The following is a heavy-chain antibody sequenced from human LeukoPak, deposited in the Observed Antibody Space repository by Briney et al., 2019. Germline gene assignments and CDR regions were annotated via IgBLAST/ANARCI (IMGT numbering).Heavy chain of an antibody. CDR2: NSPGDSDT. D-gene: IGHD6-19*01. J-gene: IGHJ4*02. Sequence: GEALKISCKGSGYSFTSYWIGWVRQMPGKGLEWMWINSPGDSDTRYSPSFQGQVSISADKSISTAYLQWSSVKASDTAMYYCARLRSGWDFDYWGQGSLVTVSS. CDR3: ARLRSGWDFDY. V-gene: IGHV5-51*01. CDR1: GYSFTSYW.